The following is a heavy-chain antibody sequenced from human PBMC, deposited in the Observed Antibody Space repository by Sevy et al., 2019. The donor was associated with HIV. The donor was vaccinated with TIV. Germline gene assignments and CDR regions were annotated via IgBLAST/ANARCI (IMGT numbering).Heavy chain of an antibody. CDR2: IKQDGSEK. D-gene: IGHD3-3*01. J-gene: IGHJ4*02. V-gene: IGHV3-7*01. CDR1: GFTFSSYW. Sequence: GGSLRLSCAASGFTFSSYWMSWVRQAPGKGLEWVANIKQDGSEKYYVDSVKGRFTISRDNAKNSLYLQMNSLRAEATAVYYCASVGGDYYDFWSGYYNIPDYWGQGTLVTVSS. CDR3: ASVGGDYYDFWSGYYNIPDY.